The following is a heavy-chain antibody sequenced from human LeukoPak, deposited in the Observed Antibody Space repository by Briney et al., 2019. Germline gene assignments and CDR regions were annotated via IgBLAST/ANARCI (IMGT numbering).Heavy chain of an antibody. CDR3: ARADYYGSGNFDY. J-gene: IGHJ4*02. CDR2: IYSGGST. V-gene: IGHV3-53*01. CDR1: GFTVSSNY. D-gene: IGHD3-10*01. Sequence: PGGSLRLSCAASGFTVSSNYMSWVRQAPGKGLEWVSVIYSGGSTYYADSVKGRFTISRDNSKNTLYLQMNSLRAEDTAVYYCARADYYGSGNFDYWGQGTLVTVSS.